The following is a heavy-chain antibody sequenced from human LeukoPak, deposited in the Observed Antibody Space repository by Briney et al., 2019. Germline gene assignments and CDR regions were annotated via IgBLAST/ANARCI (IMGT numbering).Heavy chain of an antibody. J-gene: IGHJ4*02. CDR2: IWYGGSNK. CDR1: GFTFSSYG. CDR3: ARTMRPILTGYYSLDY. V-gene: IGHV3-33*01. Sequence: PGGSLRLSCAASGFTFSSYGMHWVRQAPGKGLEWVAGIWYGGSNKYYADSVKGRFTISRDNSKNTLYLQMNSLRAEDTAVYYCARTMRPILTGYYSLDYWGQGTLVTVSS. D-gene: IGHD3-9*01.